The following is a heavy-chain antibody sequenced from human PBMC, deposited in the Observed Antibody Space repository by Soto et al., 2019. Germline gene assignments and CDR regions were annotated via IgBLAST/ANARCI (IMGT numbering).Heavy chain of an antibody. V-gene: IGHV4-34*01. D-gene: IGHD3-22*01. Sequence: QVQLQQWGAGLLKPSETLSLTCAVYGGSFSGYYWSWIRQPPGKGLEWIGEINHSGSTNYKPSLKSRVTLSVDTSKNQFSLKLSSVTAADTAVYYCARADSSGYYSKTRWYFDLWGRGTLVTVSS. J-gene: IGHJ2*01. CDR1: GGSFSGYY. CDR3: ARADSSGYYSKTRWYFDL. CDR2: INHSGST.